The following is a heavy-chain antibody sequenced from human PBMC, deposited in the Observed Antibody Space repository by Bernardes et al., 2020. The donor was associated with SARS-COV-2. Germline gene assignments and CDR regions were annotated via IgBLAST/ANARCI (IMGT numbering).Heavy chain of an antibody. CDR3: AKDYSVIGQAVYYYGLDV. CDR1: GFTFDDHA. Sequence: GGSLRLSCVGSGFTFDDHAMNWVRQIPGKGPEWVSGISWNSNTIAYADSVKGRFIISRDNAKNTLYLQMNSLRAEDTAVYYCAKDYSVIGQAVYYYGLDVWGQGTTVTVSS. D-gene: IGHD4-4*01. V-gene: IGHV3-9*01. CDR2: ISWNSNTI. J-gene: IGHJ6*02.